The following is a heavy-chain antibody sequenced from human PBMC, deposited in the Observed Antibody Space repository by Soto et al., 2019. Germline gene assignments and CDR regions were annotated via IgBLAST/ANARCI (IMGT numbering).Heavy chain of an antibody. Sequence: SQTLSLTCAISGDSVSSNSAAWNWIRQSPSRGLEWLGRTYYRSRWYNDYAVSVKSRITVNPDTSKNQFSLHLNSVTPEDTAVYYCARDGFINYYGSEPYGMDVWGQGTTVTVSS. J-gene: IGHJ6*02. CDR1: GDSVSSNSAA. CDR2: TYYRSRWYN. CDR3: ARDGFINYYGSEPYGMDV. D-gene: IGHD3-10*01. V-gene: IGHV6-1*01.